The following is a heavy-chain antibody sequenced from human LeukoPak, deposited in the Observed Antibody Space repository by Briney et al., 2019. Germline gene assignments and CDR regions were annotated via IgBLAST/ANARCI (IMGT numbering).Heavy chain of an antibody. CDR3: AREGEGACYGGDCYSDNWFDP. Sequence: SETLSLTCTVSGGSISSGSYYWSWIRQPAGKGLEWIGRIYTSGNTNYNPSLKSRVTISVDTSKNQFSLKLSSVTAADTAVYYCAREGEGACYGGDCYSDNWFDPWGQGTLVTVSS. D-gene: IGHD2-21*01. V-gene: IGHV4-61*02. CDR2: IYTSGNT. J-gene: IGHJ5*02. CDR1: GGSISSGSYY.